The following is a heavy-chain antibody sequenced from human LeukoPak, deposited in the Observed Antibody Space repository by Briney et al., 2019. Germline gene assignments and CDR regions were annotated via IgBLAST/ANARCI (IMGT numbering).Heavy chain of an antibody. V-gene: IGHV1-24*01. CDR3: ATDLTGTTTGHY. D-gene: IGHD1-20*01. J-gene: IGHJ4*02. Sequence: ASVKVSCKISRYTLPEVSIHWVGQAAGKGGDGMGGFDPEQGETIYAQEFQGRVSMPEHTSTDTAYMELSNLRSEDTAVYYCATDLTGTTTGHYWGQGTLVIVSS. CDR1: RYTLPEVS. CDR2: FDPEQGET.